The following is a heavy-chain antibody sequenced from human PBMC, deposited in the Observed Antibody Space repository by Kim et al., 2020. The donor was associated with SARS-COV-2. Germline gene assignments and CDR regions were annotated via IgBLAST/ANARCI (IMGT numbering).Heavy chain of an antibody. CDR3: ARPNYDILTGYYPYYYYYGMDV. Sequence: SETLSLTCTVSGGSISSSSYYRGWIRQPPGKGLEWIGSIYYSGSTYYNPSLKSRVPISVDTSKNQFSLKLSSVTAADTAVYYCARPNYDILTGYYPYYYYYGMDVWGQGTTVTDSS. CDR1: GGSISSSSYY. D-gene: IGHD3-9*01. J-gene: IGHJ6*02. V-gene: IGHV4-39*01. CDR2: IYYSGST.